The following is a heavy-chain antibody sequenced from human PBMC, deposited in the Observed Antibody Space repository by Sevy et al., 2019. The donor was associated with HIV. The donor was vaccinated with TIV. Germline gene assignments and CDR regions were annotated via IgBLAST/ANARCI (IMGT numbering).Heavy chain of an antibody. CDR1: GFSLSTSGVG. Sequence: HINLSRSGPTLVKPTQTLTLTCTFSGFSLSTSGVGVGWIRQPPGKALEWLTLIYWDDDKRYSPSLKSRLTITKDTSKSQVVLTMTNMDPVDTATYYCARFNYGDYTDNFDYWGQGTLVTVSS. CDR3: ARFNYGDYTDNFDY. D-gene: IGHD4-17*01. CDR2: IYWDDDK. J-gene: IGHJ4*02. V-gene: IGHV2-5*02.